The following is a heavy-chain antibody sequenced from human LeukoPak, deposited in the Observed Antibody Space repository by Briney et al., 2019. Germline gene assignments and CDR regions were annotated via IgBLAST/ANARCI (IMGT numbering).Heavy chain of an antibody. J-gene: IGHJ4*02. CDR1: GFNFSDYY. V-gene: IGHV3-11*01. CDR2: ISGSVRTI. Sequence: PGGSLRLSCATSGFNFSDYYMSWIRQAPGKGLEWVSYISGSVRTIHYAGSVKGRFTISRDNAKNSLYLQMNSLRADDTAVYYCARGGFNSGSWHFDSWGQGILVTVSS. D-gene: IGHD3-10*01. CDR3: ARGGFNSGSWHFDS.